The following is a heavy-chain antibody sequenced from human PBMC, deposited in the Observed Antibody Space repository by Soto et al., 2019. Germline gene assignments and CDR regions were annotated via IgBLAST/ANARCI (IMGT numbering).Heavy chain of an antibody. CDR1: GGTFSSYA. CDR2: IIPIFGTA. V-gene: IGHV1-69*13. CDR3: ARGPHYYDSSGPSWYFDY. J-gene: IGHJ4*02. Sequence: GASVKVSCKASGGTFSSYAISWVRQAPGQGLEWMGGIIPIFGTANYAQKFQGRVTITADESTSTAYMELSSLRSEDTAVYYCARGPHYYDSSGPSWYFDYWGQGTLVTVSS. D-gene: IGHD3-22*01.